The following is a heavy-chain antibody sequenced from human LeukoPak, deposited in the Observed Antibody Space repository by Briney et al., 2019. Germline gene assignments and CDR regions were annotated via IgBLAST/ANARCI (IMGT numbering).Heavy chain of an antibody. Sequence: SETLSLTCTVSGGSISSYYWSWIRQPPGKGLEWIGYIYYSGSTNYNPSLKSRVTISVDTSKNQFSLKLSSVTAADTAVYYCARITGTTPYYYYMDVWGKGTTVTVSS. CDR1: GGSISSYY. CDR2: IYYSGST. D-gene: IGHD1-7*01. V-gene: IGHV4-59*01. CDR3: ARITGTTPYYYYMDV. J-gene: IGHJ6*03.